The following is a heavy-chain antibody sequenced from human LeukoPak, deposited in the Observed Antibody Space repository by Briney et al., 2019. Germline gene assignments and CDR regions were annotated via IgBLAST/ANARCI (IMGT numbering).Heavy chain of an antibody. J-gene: IGHJ4*02. CDR1: GYTFTSYY. CDR2: INPSGGST. V-gene: IGHV1-46*01. CDR3: ARALGGYYYDSSGYCPDY. D-gene: IGHD3-22*01. Sequence: ASVKVSCKASGYTFTSYYMHWVRQAPGQGLEWMGIINPSGGSTSYAQKFQGRVTMTRDTSTSTVYMELSSLRSEDTAVYYCARALGGYYYDSSGYCPDYWGQGTLVTVFS.